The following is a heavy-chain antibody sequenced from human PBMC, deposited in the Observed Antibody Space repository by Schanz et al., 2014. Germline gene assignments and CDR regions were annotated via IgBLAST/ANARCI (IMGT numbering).Heavy chain of an antibody. CDR3: ARESTNDIVLVPGAVFDH. CDR2: MSGSGGST. D-gene: IGHD2-2*01. Sequence: EVKIVASGGGLVQPGGSLRLSCADSEFTFSTAAMTWVRQAPGKGLEWVSAMSGSGGSTDYADSVKGRFTISRDNSKNTVYLQMNSLRPGDTAVYYCARESTNDIVLVPGAVFDHWGQGILVTVSS. J-gene: IGHJ4*02. CDR1: EFTFSTAA. V-gene: IGHV3-23*04.